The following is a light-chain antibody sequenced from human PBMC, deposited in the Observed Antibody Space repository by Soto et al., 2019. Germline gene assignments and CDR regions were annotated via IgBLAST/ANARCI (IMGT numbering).Light chain of an antibody. Sequence: ALTQPASVSGSPGQSITISCTGTSSDVGGYNYVSWYQQHPGKAPKLMIYEVNKRPSGVPDRFSGSKSGNTASLTVSGLQAEDEADYYCSSYAGSSNVFGTGTKVTVL. CDR3: SSYAGSSNV. CDR2: EVN. CDR1: SSDVGGYNY. V-gene: IGLV2-8*01. J-gene: IGLJ1*01.